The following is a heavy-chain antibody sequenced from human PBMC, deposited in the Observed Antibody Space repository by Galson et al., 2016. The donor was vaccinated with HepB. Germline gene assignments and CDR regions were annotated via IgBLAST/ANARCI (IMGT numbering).Heavy chain of an antibody. J-gene: IGHJ3*02. CDR2: ITVDGSKE. CDR3: VGDRNYYRGDNWYDVFDI. D-gene: IGHD1-1*01. Sequence: SLRLSCAASGFTFTNGWMAWVRQAPGKGLEWLANITVDGSKEKYVHSVEGRFSITRDITTNSLYLQMNSLRAEDTAVYYCVGDRNYYRGDNWYDVFDIWGQGTMVTVSS. V-gene: IGHV3-7*03. CDR1: GFTFTNGW.